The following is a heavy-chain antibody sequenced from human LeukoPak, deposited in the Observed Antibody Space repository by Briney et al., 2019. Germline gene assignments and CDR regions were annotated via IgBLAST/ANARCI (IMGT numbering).Heavy chain of an antibody. V-gene: IGHV4-30-2*01. D-gene: IGHD4-23*01. J-gene: IGHJ4*02. CDR2: IYHSGST. CDR1: GGSISSGGYS. CDR3: ARKVETAFDY. Sequence: SETLSLTCAVSGGSISSGGYSWSWIRQPPGKGLEWIGYIYHSGSTYYNPSLKSRVTISVDRSKNQFSLKLSSVTAADTAVYYCARKVETAFDYWGQGTLVTVSS.